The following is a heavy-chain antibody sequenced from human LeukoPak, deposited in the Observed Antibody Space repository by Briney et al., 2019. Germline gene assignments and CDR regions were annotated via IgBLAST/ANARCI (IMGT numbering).Heavy chain of an antibody. CDR3: ARGLLQFGEWNYYYYMDV. CDR2: IHASGTT. V-gene: IGHV4-59*01. D-gene: IGHD3-10*01. Sequence: SATLSLTCAVSGGSISQYYWSWLRQAPGKGLEWIGDIHASGTTTYNPSLKSRVTISVDTSKNRFSLKLSSVTAADTAVYYCARGLLQFGEWNYYYYMDVWGKGTTVTVSS. CDR1: GGSISQYY. J-gene: IGHJ6*03.